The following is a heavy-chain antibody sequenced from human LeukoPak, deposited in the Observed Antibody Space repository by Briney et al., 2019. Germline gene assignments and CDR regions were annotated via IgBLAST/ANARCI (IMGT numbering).Heavy chain of an antibody. CDR2: INHSGST. V-gene: IGHV4-34*01. CDR3: ARNWNDV. Sequence: PSETLSLTCAVYGGSFSGYYWSWIRQPPGKGLEWIGEINHSGSTNYNPSLKSRVTISVDTSKNQFSLKLSSVTAADTAVYYCARNWNDVWGQGTLVTVSP. CDR1: GGSFSGYY. J-gene: IGHJ5*02.